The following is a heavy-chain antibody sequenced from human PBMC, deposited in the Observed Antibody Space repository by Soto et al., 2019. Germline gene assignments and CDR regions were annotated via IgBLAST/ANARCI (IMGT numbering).Heavy chain of an antibody. V-gene: IGHV1-69*12. CDR2: IIPMFGTA. Sequence: QVQLVQSGAEVKKPGSSVKVSCKASGGTFSTYAISWVRQAPGQGLEWMGGIIPMFGTANYAQKFQGRVTITADESTSTAYMELSSLRSEYTAVFYCARRYCISSSCYLYGMDVWGQGTTVTVSS. CDR1: GGTFSTYA. D-gene: IGHD2-15*01. CDR3: ARRYCISSSCYLYGMDV. J-gene: IGHJ6*02.